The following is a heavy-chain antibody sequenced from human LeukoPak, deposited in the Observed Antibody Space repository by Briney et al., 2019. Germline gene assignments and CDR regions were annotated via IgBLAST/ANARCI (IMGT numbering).Heavy chain of an antibody. CDR3: VGGGYCSGTSCAHYDGMDV. J-gene: IGHJ6*02. D-gene: IGHD2-2*01. Sequence: GGSLRLSCAASGFSFSSYGMRWVRQAPGKGLEWVGDIWYDGSHTYYADSVKDRFTISRDNSMNTLYMQMNSLRGEDAAVYYCVGGGYCSGTSCAHYDGMDVWGQGTTVTVSS. CDR2: IWYDGSHT. CDR1: GFSFSSYG. V-gene: IGHV3-33*01.